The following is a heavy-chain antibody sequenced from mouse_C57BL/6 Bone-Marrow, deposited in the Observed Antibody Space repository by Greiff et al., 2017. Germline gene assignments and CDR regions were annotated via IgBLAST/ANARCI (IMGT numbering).Heavy chain of an antibody. CDR2: ISDGGSYT. V-gene: IGHV5-4*03. CDR1: GFTFSSYA. CDR3: GRGGLEYYAMDY. J-gene: IGHJ4*01. Sequence: EVNVVESGAGLVKPGGSLKLSCAASGFTFSSYAMSWVRQTPEKRLEWVGTISDGGSYTYYPDNVKGRFTITRDNATNNLSLQLSHLKSEDAAMYYCGRGGLEYYAMDYWGQGTSVTVSS. D-gene: IGHD1-1*02.